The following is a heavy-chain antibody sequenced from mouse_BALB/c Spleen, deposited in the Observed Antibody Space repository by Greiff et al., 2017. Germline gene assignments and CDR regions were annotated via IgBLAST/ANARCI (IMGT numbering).Heavy chain of an antibody. Sequence: EVMLVESGGGLVQPGGSLKLSCAASGFTFSSYTMSWVRQTPEKRLEWVAYISNGGGSTYYPDTVKGRFTISRDNAKNTLYLQMSSLKSEDTAMYYCARDGIYYDYVWFAYWGQGTLVTVSA. D-gene: IGHD2-4*01. CDR2: ISNGGGST. CDR3: ARDGIYYDYVWFAY. V-gene: IGHV5-12-2*01. CDR1: GFTFSSYT. J-gene: IGHJ3*01.